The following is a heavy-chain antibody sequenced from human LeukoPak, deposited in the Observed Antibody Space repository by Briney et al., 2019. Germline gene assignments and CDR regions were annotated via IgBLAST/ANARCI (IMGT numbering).Heavy chain of an antibody. CDR1: GYRFTSYW. J-gene: IGHJ3*02. D-gene: IGHD1-26*01. Sequence: GESLKISCKGSGYRFTSYWIGWVRQMPGKGLEWMGFIYPGDSDTRYSPSFQGQVTISADKSMSTAYLQWSSLRASDTAMYYCARRRGRYSGDAFDIWGQGTMVTVSS. V-gene: IGHV5-51*01. CDR3: ARRRGRYSGDAFDI. CDR2: IYPGDSDT.